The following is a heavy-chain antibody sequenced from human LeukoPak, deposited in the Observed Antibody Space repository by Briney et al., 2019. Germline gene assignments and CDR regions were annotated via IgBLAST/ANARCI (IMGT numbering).Heavy chain of an antibody. V-gene: IGHV1-69*13. D-gene: IGHD6-6*01. CDR2: IIPIFGTA. Sequence: SVKVSCKASGYTFTSYGISWVRQAPGQGLEWMGGIIPIFGTANYAQKFQGRVTITADESTSTAYMELSSLRSEDTAVYYCARDWDSSSSYWGQGTLVTVSS. CDR3: ARDWDSSSSY. J-gene: IGHJ4*02. CDR1: GYTFTSYG.